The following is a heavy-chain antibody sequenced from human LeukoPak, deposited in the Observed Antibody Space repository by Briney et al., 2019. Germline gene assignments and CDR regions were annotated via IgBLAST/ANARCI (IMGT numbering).Heavy chain of an antibody. J-gene: IGHJ4*02. CDR3: ARGGQWFGELLLFDY. V-gene: IGHV1-18*01. Sequence: APVKVSCKASGYTFTSYGISWVRQAPGQGLEWMGWISAYNGNTNYAQKLQGRVTMTTDTSTSTAYMELRSLRSDDTAVYYRARGGQWFGELLLFDYWGQGTLVTVSS. D-gene: IGHD3-10*01. CDR1: GYTFTSYG. CDR2: ISAYNGNT.